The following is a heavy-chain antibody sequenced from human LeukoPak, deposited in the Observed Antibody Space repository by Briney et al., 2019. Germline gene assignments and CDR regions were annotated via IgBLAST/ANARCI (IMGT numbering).Heavy chain of an antibody. CDR3: AREKGWELHNYYYGMDV. J-gene: IGHJ6*02. V-gene: IGHV4-61*02. D-gene: IGHD1-26*01. CDR2: IYTSGST. CDR1: GGSISSGDYY. Sequence: SETLSLTCTVSGGSISSGDYYWSWIRQPAGKGLEWIGRIYTSGSTNYNPSLKSRVTISVDTSKNQFSLKLSSVTAADTAVYYCAREKGWELHNYYYGMDVWGQGTTVTVSS.